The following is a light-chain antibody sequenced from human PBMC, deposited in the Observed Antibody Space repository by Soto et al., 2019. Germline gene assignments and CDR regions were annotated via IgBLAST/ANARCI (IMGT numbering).Light chain of an antibody. V-gene: IGLV1-40*01. CDR2: GNS. Sequence: QSVLTQPPSVSGAPGQRVTISCTGSTSNIGTGYDVHWYQQLPGTAPKLLIYGNSNRPSGVPDRFSGSKSGTSASLAITGLQAEDEADYYCQSYDSSLSGGVFGTATKLTVL. J-gene: IGLJ1*01. CDR3: QSYDSSLSGGV. CDR1: TSNIGTGYD.